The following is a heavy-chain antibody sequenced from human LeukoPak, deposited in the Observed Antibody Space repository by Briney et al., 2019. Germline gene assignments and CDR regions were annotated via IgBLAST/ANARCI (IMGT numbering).Heavy chain of an antibody. J-gene: IGHJ6*03. CDR2: INWNGGST. V-gene: IGHV3-20*04. CDR3: ARLGESYSSLYMDV. CDR1: GFTFGDYG. Sequence: GGSLRLSCAASGFTFGDYGMSWVRQAPGKGLEWVSDINWNGGSTGYADSVKGRFTISRDNATNSLYLQMNSLRVEDTALYYCARLGESYSSLYMDVWGKGTTVTVSS. D-gene: IGHD1-26*01.